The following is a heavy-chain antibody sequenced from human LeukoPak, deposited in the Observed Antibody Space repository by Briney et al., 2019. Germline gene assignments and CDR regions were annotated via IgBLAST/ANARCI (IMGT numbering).Heavy chain of an antibody. J-gene: IGHJ5*02. D-gene: IGHD3-10*01. V-gene: IGHV4-34*01. CDR3: ARGGVYYGSGRGLDP. CDR1: GGSFSGHY. Sequence: SETLSLTCAVYGGSFSGHYGSWIRQPPGKGLEWIGEINHSGSTKYNSSLKSRVTISVDTSKNQFSLKLSSVTAADTAVYFCARGGVYYGSGRGLDPWGQGTLVTVSS. CDR2: INHSGST.